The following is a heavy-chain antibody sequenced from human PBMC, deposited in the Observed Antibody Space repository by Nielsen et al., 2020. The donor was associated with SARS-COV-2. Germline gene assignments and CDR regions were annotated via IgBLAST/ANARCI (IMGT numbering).Heavy chain of an antibody. V-gene: IGHV3-23*01. CDR2: ISGGGDDT. Sequence: GESLKISCAASGFSFSSYAMSWVRQAPGKGLEWVSAISGGGDDTFYADSVKGRFTISRDNSKKSLHLQMEGLRAEDTAVYYCARLASSSWHFDYWGQGTLVTVSS. CDR3: ARLASSSWHFDY. J-gene: IGHJ4*02. D-gene: IGHD6-13*01. CDR1: GFSFSSYA.